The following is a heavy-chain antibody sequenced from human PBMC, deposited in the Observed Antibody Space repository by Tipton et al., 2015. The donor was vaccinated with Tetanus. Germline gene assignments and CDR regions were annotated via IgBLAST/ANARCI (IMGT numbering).Heavy chain of an antibody. J-gene: IGHJ5*02. CDR2: IYYSGST. Sequence: TLSLTCTVSGGSITSGTYYWGWIRQPPGKGLEWIGNIYYSGSTYYNSPLESRVTISLDTSKNQFSLKMTSVTAADTAVYYCARQADNWFDPWGQGTLVAASS. CDR3: ARQADNWFDP. CDR1: GGSITSGTYY. V-gene: IGHV4-39*01.